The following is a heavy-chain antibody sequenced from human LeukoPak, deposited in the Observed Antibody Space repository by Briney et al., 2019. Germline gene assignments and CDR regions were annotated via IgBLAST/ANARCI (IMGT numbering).Heavy chain of an antibody. V-gene: IGHV3-48*01. CDR2: ISSSSSTI. CDR1: GFTFSYYS. J-gene: IGHJ1*01. Sequence: AGGSLRLSCAASGFTFSYYSMNWVRQAPGKGLEWVSYISSSSSTIYYADSVKGRFTISRDNAKNSLYLQMNSLRAEDTAVYYCARGPRGYDSSGYPEFFQHWGQGTLVTVSS. D-gene: IGHD3-22*01. CDR3: ARGPRGYDSSGYPEFFQH.